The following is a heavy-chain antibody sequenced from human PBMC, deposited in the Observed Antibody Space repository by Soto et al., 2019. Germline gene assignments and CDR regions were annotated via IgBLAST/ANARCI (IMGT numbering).Heavy chain of an antibody. CDR3: AKAPPPQWLDYFDY. V-gene: IGHV3-30*18. CDR2: ISYDGSNK. J-gene: IGHJ4*02. D-gene: IGHD6-19*01. CDR1: GFTFSSYG. Sequence: QVQLVESGGGVVQPGRSLRLSCAASGFTFSSYGMHWVRQAPGKGLEWVAVISYDGSNKYYADSVKGRFTISRDNSKNTLYLQMNILRAEDTAVYYCAKAPPPQWLDYFDYWGQGTLVTVSS.